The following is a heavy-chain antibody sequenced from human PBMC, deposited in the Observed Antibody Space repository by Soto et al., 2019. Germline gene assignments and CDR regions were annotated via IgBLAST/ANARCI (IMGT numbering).Heavy chain of an antibody. CDR1: GFTFSDYY. CDR3: AYYRDSRAVHFDS. J-gene: IGHJ4*02. CDR2: ISGSNIYT. D-gene: IGHD3-22*01. V-gene: IGHV3-11*03. Sequence: GGSLRLSCSASGFTFSDYYMSWVRQAPGKGLEWVSYISGSNIYTNYAAPVRGRFTILRDDSKNMLYLQMNSLKTEDTAVYYCAYYRDSRAVHFDSWGQGTLVTVSS.